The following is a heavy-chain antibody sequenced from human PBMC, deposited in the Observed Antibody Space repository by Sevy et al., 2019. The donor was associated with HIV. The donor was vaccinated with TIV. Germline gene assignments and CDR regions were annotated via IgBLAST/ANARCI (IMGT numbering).Heavy chain of an antibody. CDR3: ASDRVIFWGGGGLDV. CDR2: INPNSDGT. J-gene: IGHJ6*02. D-gene: IGHD3-16*01. V-gene: IGHV1-2*02. Sequence: ASVKVSCKTSASTFTAYYMHWLRQAPGQGLEWMGWINPNSDGTKYAQRFQGRVSMTADTSISTAYMELGRLTSDDTGVYYCASDRVIFWGGGGLDVWGQGTTVTVSS. CDR1: ASTFTAYY.